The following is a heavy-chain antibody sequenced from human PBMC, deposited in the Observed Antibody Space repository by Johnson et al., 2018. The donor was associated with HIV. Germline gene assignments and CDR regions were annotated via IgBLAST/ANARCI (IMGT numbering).Heavy chain of an antibody. J-gene: IGHJ3*02. CDR1: GFTFSSYA. D-gene: IGHD6-13*01. CDR3: AREYIGAAVDAAFDI. CDR2: ISYDGSNK. V-gene: IGHV3-30*04. Sequence: VQLVEYGGGVVQPGGSLRLSCAASGFTFSSYAMHWVRQAPGKGLEWVAVISYDGSNKYYADSVKGRFTISRDNSKNTLYLQMNSLRAEDTAVYYCAREYIGAAVDAAFDIWGQGTMVTVSS.